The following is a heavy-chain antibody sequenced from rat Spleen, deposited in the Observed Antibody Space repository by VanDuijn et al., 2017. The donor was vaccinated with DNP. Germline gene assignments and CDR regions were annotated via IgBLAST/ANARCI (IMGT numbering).Heavy chain of an antibody. CDR3: ARGPNYGGYLDYFDY. CDR2: INKESGTI. V-gene: IGHV4-2*01. Sequence: EVKLVESGGGLVQPGRSLKLSCAASGFNFNDHWMGWVRQAPGKGLEWIGQINKESGTIIYTPSLKDKFTISRDNAQNTLYLQMSKLISEDTAIYYCARGPNYGGYLDYFDYWGQGVMVTVSS. J-gene: IGHJ2*01. D-gene: IGHD1-11*01. CDR1: GFNFNDHW.